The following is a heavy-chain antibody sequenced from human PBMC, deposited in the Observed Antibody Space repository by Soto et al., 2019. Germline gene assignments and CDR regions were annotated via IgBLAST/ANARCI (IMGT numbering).Heavy chain of an antibody. CDR3: AKDLHHYYDSSGYYYN. V-gene: IGHV3-30*18. CDR2: ISYDGSNK. CDR1: GFTFSSYG. J-gene: IGHJ4*02. D-gene: IGHD3-22*01. Sequence: XGSLRLSCAASGFTFSSYGMHWVRQAPGKGLEWVAVISYDGSNKYYADSVKGRFTISRDNSKNTLYLQMNSLRAEDTAVYYCAKDLHHYYDSSGYYYNWGQGSLVTVSS.